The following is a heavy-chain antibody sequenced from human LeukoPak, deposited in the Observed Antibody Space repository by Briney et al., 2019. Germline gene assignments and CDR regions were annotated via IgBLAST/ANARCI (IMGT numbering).Heavy chain of an antibody. CDR3: AKLPSSSWYNPTDY. Sequence: GGSLRLSCAASGFTFSSYAMTWVRQAPGKGLEWVSIISGSGGGTYYADSVKGRFTISRDNSKNTVYLQMNSLRAEDTAVYYCAKLPSSSWYNPTDYWGQGTLVTVSS. CDR1: GFTFSSYA. CDR2: ISGSGGGT. J-gene: IGHJ4*02. V-gene: IGHV3-23*01. D-gene: IGHD6-13*01.